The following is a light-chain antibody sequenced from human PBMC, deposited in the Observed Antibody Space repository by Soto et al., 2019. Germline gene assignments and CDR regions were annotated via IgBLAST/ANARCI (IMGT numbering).Light chain of an antibody. Sequence: QSVLTQPPSASGTPGQRVTISCPGSSSNIGGNTVRWYQHLPGTAPRLLIYNNIQRPSGVPDRFSGSKSGTSASLAISGLQSEDEADYYCAVWDDSLDGHAVFGGGTQLTVL. CDR1: SSNIGGNT. V-gene: IGLV1-44*01. CDR3: AVWDDSLDGHAV. CDR2: NNI. J-gene: IGLJ7*01.